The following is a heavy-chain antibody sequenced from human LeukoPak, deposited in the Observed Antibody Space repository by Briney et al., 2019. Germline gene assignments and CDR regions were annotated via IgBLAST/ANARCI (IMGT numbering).Heavy chain of an antibody. Sequence: GGSLRLSCAASGFTFSSYDMHWVRQAPGKGLEWVSAIGTAGDTYYPGSVKGRFTISRENAKNSLYLQMNSLRAGDTAVYYCARGVGVAAAGTWGVDYWGQGTLVTVSS. CDR2: IGTAGDT. D-gene: IGHD6-13*01. CDR3: ARGVGVAAAGTWGVDY. V-gene: IGHV3-13*01. J-gene: IGHJ4*02. CDR1: GFTFSSYD.